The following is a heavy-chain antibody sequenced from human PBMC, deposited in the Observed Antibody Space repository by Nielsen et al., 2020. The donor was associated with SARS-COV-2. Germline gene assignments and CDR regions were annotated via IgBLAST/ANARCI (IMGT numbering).Heavy chain of an antibody. CDR2: IYYSGST. Sequence: SETLSLTCTVSGGSISSYYWSWIRQPPGKGLEWIGYIYYSGSTNYNPSLKSRVTISVDRSKNQFSLKLSSVTAADTAVYYCARAGGVWFGELLSPPGYWGQGTLVTVSS. CDR1: GGSISSYY. V-gene: IGHV4-59*12. J-gene: IGHJ4*02. CDR3: ARAGGVWFGELLSPPGY. D-gene: IGHD3-10*01.